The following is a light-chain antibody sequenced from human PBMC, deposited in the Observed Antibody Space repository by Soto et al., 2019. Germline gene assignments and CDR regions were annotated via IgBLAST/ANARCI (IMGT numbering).Light chain of an antibody. CDR2: KAS. V-gene: IGKV1-5*03. J-gene: IGKJ1*01. CDR3: QQYYSYPWT. Sequence: DIPMTKSPSPLSASVGDRVTITCRASQSVGTYLAWFQQRPGKAPKGLISKASTLESGAPSRFTGSGSGIEFALTSTSLQPEDFATYYCQQYYSYPWTFGQGTKV. CDR1: QSVGTY.